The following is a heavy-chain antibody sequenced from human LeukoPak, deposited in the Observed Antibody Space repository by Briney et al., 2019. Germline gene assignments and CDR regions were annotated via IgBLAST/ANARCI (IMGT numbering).Heavy chain of an antibody. CDR3: VRDVHYVFDY. CDR2: ITSSSGSL. J-gene: IGHJ4*02. D-gene: IGHD4-17*01. CDR1: GFTFSSYS. V-gene: IGHV3-48*01. Sequence: GGSLRLSCVASGFTFSSYSMNWVRQTPGKGLEWISYITSSSGSLSYADSVKGRFIISRDNAKNSLYLQMNSLRAEDTAIYYCVRDVHYVFDYWGPGTLVSVSS.